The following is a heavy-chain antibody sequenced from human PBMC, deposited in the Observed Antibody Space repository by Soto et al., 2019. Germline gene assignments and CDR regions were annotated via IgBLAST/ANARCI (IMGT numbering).Heavy chain of an antibody. CDR3: AREDYYDSSGYYDHWFDP. J-gene: IGHJ5*02. D-gene: IGHD3-22*01. CDR2: IIPIFGTA. V-gene: IGHV1-69*13. Sequence: SVKVSCKASGCTFSSYAISWVRQAPGQGLEWMGGIIPIFGTANYAQKFQGRVTITADESTSTAYMELSSLRSEDTAVYYCAREDYYDSSGYYDHWFDPWGQGTLVTVSS. CDR1: GCTFSSYA.